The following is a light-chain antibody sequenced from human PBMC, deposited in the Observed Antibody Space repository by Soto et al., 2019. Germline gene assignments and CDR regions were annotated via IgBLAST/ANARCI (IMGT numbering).Light chain of an antibody. J-gene: IGKJ4*01. Sequence: EIVLTQSPATLSLSPGERATLSCRASQSVRSYLAWYQQKPGQDPRLLIYDASNRATGIPARFSGSGSGTDFTITISSLEPEDFAVYYCQQRSNWPPLTFGGGTKVEIK. V-gene: IGKV3-11*01. CDR2: DAS. CDR1: QSVRSY. CDR3: QQRSNWPPLT.